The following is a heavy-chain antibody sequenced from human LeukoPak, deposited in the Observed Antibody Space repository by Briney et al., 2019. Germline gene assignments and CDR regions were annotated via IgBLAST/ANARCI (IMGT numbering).Heavy chain of an antibody. Sequence: PSETLSLTCAVSGGSISSSNWWSWVRQPPGKGLEWIGEIYHSGSTNYNPSLKSRVTISVDKSKNQFSLKLSSVTAADTAVYYCASAVDYYGSGSYSNYFDYWGQGTLVTVSS. CDR1: GGSISSSNW. V-gene: IGHV4-4*02. CDR2: IYHSGST. CDR3: ASAVDYYGSGSYSNYFDY. D-gene: IGHD3-10*01. J-gene: IGHJ4*02.